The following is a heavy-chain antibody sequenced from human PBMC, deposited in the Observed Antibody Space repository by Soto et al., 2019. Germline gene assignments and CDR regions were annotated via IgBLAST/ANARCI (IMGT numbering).Heavy chain of an antibody. CDR3: ARGGGYYGSGAYYRGYFDH. J-gene: IGHJ4*02. CDR1: GYSFANYT. D-gene: IGHD3-10*01. V-gene: IGHV1-3*01. Sequence: QVQLVQSGAEVKKPGASVTVSCKASGYSFANYTIHWVRQAPGQGLEWMGWLNPDTASTKFSPKFQGRVIITRDKSANTAFMQLTSLPSEDTALYYCARGGGYYGSGAYYRGYFDHWGLGTLVAVSS. CDR2: LNPDTAST.